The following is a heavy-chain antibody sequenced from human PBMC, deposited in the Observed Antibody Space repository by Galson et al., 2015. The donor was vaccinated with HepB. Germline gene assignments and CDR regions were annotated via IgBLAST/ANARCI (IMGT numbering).Heavy chain of an antibody. CDR3: ARDYCSSTSCYGATYYFDY. D-gene: IGHD2-2*01. CDR1: GGTFSSYA. V-gene: IGHV1-69*04. Sequence: SVKVSCKASGGTFSSYAISWVRQAPGQGLEWMGRIIPILGIANYAQKFQGRVTITADKSTSTAYMELSSLRSEDTAVYYCARDYCSSTSCYGATYYFDYWGQGTLVTVSS. CDR2: IIPILGIA. J-gene: IGHJ4*02.